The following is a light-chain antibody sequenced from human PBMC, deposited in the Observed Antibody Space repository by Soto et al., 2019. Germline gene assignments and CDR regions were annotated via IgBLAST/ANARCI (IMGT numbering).Light chain of an antibody. CDR1: NRDIGAYNR. CDR2: EVR. CDR3: SSYPTTSTLL. V-gene: IGLV2-14*01. Sequence: QSVLTQPASVSGSLGQSITISCTGSNRDIGAYNRVSWYQQYPDTAPKLIMYEVRNRPSGVSYRFPGSRSGHTPSRTLSAVQVQQQTAFFCSSYPTTSTLLFGGGSKVTV. J-gene: IGLJ3*02.